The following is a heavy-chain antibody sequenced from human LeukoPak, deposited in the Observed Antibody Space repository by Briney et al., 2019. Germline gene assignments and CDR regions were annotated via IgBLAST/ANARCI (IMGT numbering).Heavy chain of an antibody. J-gene: IGHJ4*02. CDR3: ASSGASGYYTSHYFDY. V-gene: IGHV4-31*03. Sequence: KASQTLSLTCTVSGGSISSGGYYWSWIRQHPGKCLEWIGYIYYSGSTYYNPSLKSRVTISVDTSKNQFSLKLSSVTAADTAVYYCASSGASGYYTSHYFDYWGQGTLVTVSS. D-gene: IGHD3-3*01. CDR2: IYYSGST. CDR1: GGSISSGGYY.